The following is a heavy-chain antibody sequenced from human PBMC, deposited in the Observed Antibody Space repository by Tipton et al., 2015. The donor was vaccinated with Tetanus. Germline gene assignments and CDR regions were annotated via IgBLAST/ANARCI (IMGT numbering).Heavy chain of an antibody. CDR2: ISYGGST. Sequence: TLSLTCTVSGGSIRSDNYYWNWIRQPPGKGLEWLAYISYGGSTNSNYSLKSRITISQDKSKNQFSLRLTSVTAADTAVYYCVRANHEFPKKGPFDYWGPGSLVIVSS. CDR1: GGSIRSDNYY. D-gene: IGHD1-14*01. J-gene: IGHJ4*02. CDR3: VRANHEFPKKGPFDY. V-gene: IGHV4-61*01.